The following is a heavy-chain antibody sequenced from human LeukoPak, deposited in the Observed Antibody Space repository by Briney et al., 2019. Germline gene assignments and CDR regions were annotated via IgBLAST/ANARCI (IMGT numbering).Heavy chain of an antibody. J-gene: IGHJ4*02. CDR3: ARLTPHLEWFYYFDY. CDR2: IYPGDSDT. D-gene: IGHD3-3*01. V-gene: IGHV5-51*01. CDR1: GYSFTSYW. Sequence: GESLKISCKGSGYSFTSYWIGWVRQMPGKGLEWMGIIYPGDSDTRYGPSFQGQVAISADKSISTAYLQWSSLKASDTAMYYCARLTPHLEWFYYFDYWGQGTLVTVSS.